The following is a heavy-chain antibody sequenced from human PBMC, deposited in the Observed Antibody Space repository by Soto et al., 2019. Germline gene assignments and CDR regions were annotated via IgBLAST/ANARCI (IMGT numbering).Heavy chain of an antibody. V-gene: IGHV3-15*07. D-gene: IGHD5-18*01. CDR3: SHGYYQYFDS. Sequence: GGSLRLSCEVSGVTLTNVWMNWVRQAPGKGPEWVGRIKSNIDGGTTDYAAPVKGRFTVSRDDSENTLYLQMNSLKTEDTAVYYCSHGYYQYFDSWGQGTLVTVSS. J-gene: IGHJ4*02. CDR2: IKSNIDGGTT. CDR1: GVTLTNVW.